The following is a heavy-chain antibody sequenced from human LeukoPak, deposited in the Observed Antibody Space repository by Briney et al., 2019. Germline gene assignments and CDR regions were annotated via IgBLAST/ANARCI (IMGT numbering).Heavy chain of an antibody. D-gene: IGHD3-10*01. J-gene: IGHJ4*02. CDR1: GGSISRSSHY. Sequence: SETLPLTCNVSGGSISRSSHYWGWIRQPPGKGLEWIGSIYYSGRPYYNPALKSRLTISVDTSKNQLSLNLTSVTAADTAVYYCARTLVRGIIEFDFWGQGTLVTVSS. V-gene: IGHV4-39*01. CDR2: IYYSGRP. CDR3: ARTLVRGIIEFDF.